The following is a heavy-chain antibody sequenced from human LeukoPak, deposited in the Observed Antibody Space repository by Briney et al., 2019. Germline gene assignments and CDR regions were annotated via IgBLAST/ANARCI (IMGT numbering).Heavy chain of an antibody. CDR3: ARIMNSYGFDYYYYYMDV. CDR2: ISAYNGNT. D-gene: IGHD5-18*01. Sequence: ASVKVSCKASGYSFTSYSISWVRQAPGQGLEWMGWISAYNGNTNYAQKLQGRVTMTSDTSTSTAYMELRSLRSDDTAVYYCARIMNSYGFDYYYYYMDVWGRGTTVTVSS. J-gene: IGHJ6*03. CDR1: GYSFTSYS. V-gene: IGHV1-18*01.